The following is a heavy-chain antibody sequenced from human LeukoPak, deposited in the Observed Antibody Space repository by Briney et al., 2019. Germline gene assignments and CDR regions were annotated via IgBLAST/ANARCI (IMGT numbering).Heavy chain of an antibody. CDR1: GYSISSGYY. D-gene: IGHD1-26*01. V-gene: IGHV4-38-2*02. Sequence: SETLSLTCTVSGYSISSGYYWGWIRPPPGKGLEWIGSIHYSARIYYNPSLKSRLTISPDTSKNQFSLKLTSVTAADTAVYYCTREVRSAWASFDPWGQGTLVIVSS. CDR2: IHYSARI. J-gene: IGHJ5*02. CDR3: TREVRSAWASFDP.